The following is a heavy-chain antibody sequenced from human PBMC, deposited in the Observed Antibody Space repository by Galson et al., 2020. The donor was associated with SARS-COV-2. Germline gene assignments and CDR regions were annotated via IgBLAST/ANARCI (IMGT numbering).Heavy chain of an antibody. D-gene: IGHD3-10*01. V-gene: IGHV4-30-4*01. Sequence: ETSETLSLTCTVSGGSISSGDYYWRWIRQPPGKGLEWIGYIYYSGSTSYNPSLKSQVTISVDTSKNQFSLKLSSVTAADTAVYYCARAYKLLWFGELFPYFDYWGQGTLVTVSS. J-gene: IGHJ4*02. CDR3: ARAYKLLWFGELFPYFDY. CDR1: GGSISSGDYY. CDR2: IYYSGST.